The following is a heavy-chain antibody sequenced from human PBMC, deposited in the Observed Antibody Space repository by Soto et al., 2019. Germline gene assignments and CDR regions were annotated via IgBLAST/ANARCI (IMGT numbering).Heavy chain of an antibody. Sequence: SETLSLTCTVSGGSISSSSYYWGWIRQPPGKGLEWIGSIYYSGSTYYNPSLKSRVTISVDTSKNQFSLKLSSVSAADTAVYYCASSPGGYCTNGVCYVQAGFDPWGQGTLVTVSS. D-gene: IGHD2-8*01. CDR2: IYYSGST. J-gene: IGHJ5*02. CDR1: GGSISSSSYY. V-gene: IGHV4-39*07. CDR3: ASSPGGYCTNGVCYVQAGFDP.